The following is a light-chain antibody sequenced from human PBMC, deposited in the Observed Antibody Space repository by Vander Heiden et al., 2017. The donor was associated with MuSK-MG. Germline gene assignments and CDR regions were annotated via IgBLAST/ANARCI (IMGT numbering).Light chain of an antibody. Sequence: DIQMTQSPSSLSASVGDRVTITCRASQVVGNWLAWYQQKPGKGPKSLIYSASSLQSGVPSRFSGSGSGAHFTLTIACLQPEDFATYYCQQDESYPHTFGQGTRLEIK. V-gene: IGKV1D-16*01. J-gene: IGKJ5*01. CDR2: SAS. CDR3: QQDESYPHT. CDR1: QVVGNW.